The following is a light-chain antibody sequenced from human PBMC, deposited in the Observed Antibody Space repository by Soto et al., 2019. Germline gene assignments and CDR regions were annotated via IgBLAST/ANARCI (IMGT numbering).Light chain of an antibody. CDR1: QSINTW. Sequence: DIQMTQSPSTLSASVGGRVTVTCRASQSINTWLAWYQQKPGKAPKLLIYDASSLQSGVPSRFTGRGSGTEFTLTISSLQPDDFATYYCQQYNSYSRTFGQGTKVEIK. CDR2: DAS. V-gene: IGKV1-5*01. CDR3: QQYNSYSRT. J-gene: IGKJ1*01.